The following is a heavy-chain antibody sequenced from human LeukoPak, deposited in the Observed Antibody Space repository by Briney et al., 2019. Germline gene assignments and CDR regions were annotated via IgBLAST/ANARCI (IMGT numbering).Heavy chain of an antibody. CDR1: GFTHCSLC. D-gene: IGHD6-19*01. V-gene: IGHV3-48*04. CDR2: ISSSSSTI. J-gene: IGHJ4*02. CDR3: ALDRVGGWCYDY. Sequence: GGSLRLSLAPSGFTHCSLCKLYPRQAPGKGLEWVSYISSSSSTIDYADSVKGRFTIFRDNDKNSLFLLMKSLRAENAAVYYWALDRVGGWCYDYWGQGTLVTVSS.